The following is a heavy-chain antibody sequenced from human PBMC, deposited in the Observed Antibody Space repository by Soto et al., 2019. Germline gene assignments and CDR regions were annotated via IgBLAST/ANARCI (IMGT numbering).Heavy chain of an antibody. CDR2: ISYDGSNK. J-gene: IGHJ6*02. V-gene: IGHV3-30-3*01. CDR3: ARDYIVGATYYYYGMDV. D-gene: IGHD1-26*01. Sequence: QVQLVESGGGVVQPGRSLRLSCAASGFTFSSYAMHWVRQAPGKGLEWVAVISYDGSNKYYADSVKGRFTISRDNSKNTLYLQMNSLSAEDTAVYYCARDYIVGATYYYYGMDVWGQGTPVTDSS. CDR1: GFTFSSYA.